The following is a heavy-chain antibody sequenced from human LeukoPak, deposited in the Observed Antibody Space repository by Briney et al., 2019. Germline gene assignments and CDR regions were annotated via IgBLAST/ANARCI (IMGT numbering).Heavy chain of an antibody. Sequence: GGTLRLSCAASGFTFSTFGMTWVRQAPGKGLEWVSAISGSAVITFYADSVKGRFTISRDNSKNTLYLQMNSLRAEDTALYYCAKSRLSGINDAFDIWGQGTMVTVSS. V-gene: IGHV3-23*01. D-gene: IGHD3-3*01. CDR2: ISGSAVIT. CDR3: AKSRLSGINDAFDI. J-gene: IGHJ3*02. CDR1: GFTFSTFG.